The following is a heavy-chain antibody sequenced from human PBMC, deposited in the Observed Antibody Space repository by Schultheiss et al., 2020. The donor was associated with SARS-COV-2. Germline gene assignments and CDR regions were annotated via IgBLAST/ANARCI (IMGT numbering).Heavy chain of an antibody. D-gene: IGHD1-26*01. CDR3: AIVSSIVGVTPDAFHI. J-gene: IGHJ3*02. V-gene: IGHV5-51*01. CDR2: IYPGDSDT. CDR1: GYSFTTYW. Sequence: GGSLRLSCKGSGYSFTTYWIGWVRQMPGKGLEWMGIIYPGDSDTRYSPSFQGQVTISADKSISTAYLQWSSLKASDTAMYYCAIVSSIVGVTPDAFHIWGQGTMVTVSS.